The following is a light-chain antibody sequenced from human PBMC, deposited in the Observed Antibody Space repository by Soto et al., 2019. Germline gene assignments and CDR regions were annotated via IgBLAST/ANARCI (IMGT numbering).Light chain of an antibody. CDR2: TSS. J-gene: IGKJ2*01. V-gene: IGKV1-39*01. Sequence: DIQLTHSPSYLSASVGDNVNLTCRASQSISGHLNWYHQKPGKAPAMVIHTSSTLQSGVPSRYRCTRSGTDFTLTISSLQPEDFGTFFCQQSYTTPYTGGQGTKLDIK. CDR3: QQSYTTPYT. CDR1: QSISGH.